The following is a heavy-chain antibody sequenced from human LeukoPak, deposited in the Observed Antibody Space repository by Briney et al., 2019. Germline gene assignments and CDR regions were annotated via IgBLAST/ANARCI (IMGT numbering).Heavy chain of an antibody. CDR1: GGSISSSSYY. D-gene: IGHD3-10*01. CDR2: IYYSGST. V-gene: IGHV4-39*01. Sequence: SETLSLTCTASGGSISSSSYYWGWIRQPPGKGLEWIGSIYYSGSTYYSPSLKSRVTISVDTSKNQFSLKLSSVTAADTAVYYCARHVASDWGVIIDTYFDYWGQGTLVTVSS. CDR3: ARHVASDWGVIIDTYFDY. J-gene: IGHJ4*02.